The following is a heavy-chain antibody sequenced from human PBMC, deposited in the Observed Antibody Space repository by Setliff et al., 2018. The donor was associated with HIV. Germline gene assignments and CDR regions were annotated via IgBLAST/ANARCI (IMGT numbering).Heavy chain of an antibody. D-gene: IGHD5-12*01. Sequence: ETLSLTCNVSGVSMSSHYWSWIRQAPGQPPNKGLEWIGNIYYSGTTNYNPSLESRVTISIDTSKSQFSLRLTSVTTADTAMYYCAGRGGYNDWYFDYWGQGALVTVSS. CDR1: GVSMSSHY. CDR2: IYYSGTT. V-gene: IGHV4-59*11. CDR3: AGRGGYNDWYFDY. J-gene: IGHJ4*02.